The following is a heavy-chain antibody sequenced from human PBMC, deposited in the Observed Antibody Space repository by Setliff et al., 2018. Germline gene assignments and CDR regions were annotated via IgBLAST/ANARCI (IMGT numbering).Heavy chain of an antibody. V-gene: IGHV4-4*07. J-gene: IGHJ6*02. Sequence: SETLSLTCTVSGGSISSYYWSWIRQPAGKGLEWIGHIYIGGSANYNPSLKSRVTMSVDTSTKQFSLKLSSVTAADTAVYYCAREGVGSGSYYWEVVRGMDVWGQGTTVTVSS. CDR2: IYIGGSA. CDR1: GGSISSYY. D-gene: IGHD3-10*01. CDR3: AREGVGSGSYYWEVVRGMDV.